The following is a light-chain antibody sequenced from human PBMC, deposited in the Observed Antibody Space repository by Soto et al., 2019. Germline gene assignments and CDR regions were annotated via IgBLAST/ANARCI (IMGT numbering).Light chain of an antibody. CDR1: SSNIGAGYD. Sequence: QPVLTQPPSVSGAPGQRVTISCTGSSSNIGAGYDIHWYQQLPGSAPKLLIYANSNRPSGVPDRFSGSRSGTSASLAITGLQAEDEADYSCQSYDSSLSGFDVFGTGTKVTVL. CDR3: QSYDSSLSGFDV. J-gene: IGLJ1*01. CDR2: ANS. V-gene: IGLV1-40*01.